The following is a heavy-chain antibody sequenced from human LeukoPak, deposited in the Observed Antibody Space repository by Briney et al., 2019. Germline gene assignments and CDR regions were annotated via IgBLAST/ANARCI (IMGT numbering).Heavy chain of an antibody. CDR2: FDPEDGET. D-gene: IGHD3-10*01. CDR1: GYTLTELS. J-gene: IGHJ5*02. CDR3: ATDRGDYYGSGRGWFDP. Sequence: EASVKVSCKVSGYTLTELSMHWVRQAPGKGLEWMGGFDPEDGETIYPQKFQGRVTMTEDTSIDTAYMELSSLRSEDTAVYYCATDRGDYYGSGRGWFDPWGQGTLVTVSS. V-gene: IGHV1-24*01.